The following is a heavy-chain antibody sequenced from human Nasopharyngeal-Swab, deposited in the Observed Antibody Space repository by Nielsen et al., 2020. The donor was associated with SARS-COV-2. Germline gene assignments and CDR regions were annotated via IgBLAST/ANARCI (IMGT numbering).Heavy chain of an antibody. J-gene: IGHJ6*03. CDR2: IYHSGST. CDR3: ARRRKLELRVYYYYYMDV. CDR1: GGSISSSNW. D-gene: IGHD1-7*01. V-gene: IGHV4-4*02. Sequence: SETLSLTCAVSGGSISSSNWWSWVRQPPGKGLEWIGEIYHSGSTNYNPSLKSRVTISVDKSKNQFSLKLSSVTAADTAVYYCARRRKLELRVYYYYYMDVWGKGTTVTVSS.